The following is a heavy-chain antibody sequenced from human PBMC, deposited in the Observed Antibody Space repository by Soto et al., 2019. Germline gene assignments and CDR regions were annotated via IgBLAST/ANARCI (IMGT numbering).Heavy chain of an antibody. CDR3: DRVGHYSGSATRFGWFES. V-gene: IGHV4-30-2*01. J-gene: IGHJ5*01. Sequence: PSETLSLTCAVFGASVSSGDYTCRWIRQPPGKGLEWIGFLYYSVSTRYNPSLKSRLSISVDTSKNQLSLKMSFVTAADTAVYYCDRVGHYSGSATRFGWFESWGQGNMVTVSS. CDR2: LYYSVST. CDR1: GASVSSGDYT. D-gene: IGHD3-10*01.